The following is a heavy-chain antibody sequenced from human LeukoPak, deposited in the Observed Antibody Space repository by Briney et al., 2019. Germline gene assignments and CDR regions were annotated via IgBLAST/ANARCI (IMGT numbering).Heavy chain of an antibody. CDR3: TKRIAAYGMDV. D-gene: IGHD6-13*01. CDR2: IRSKANSYAT. V-gene: IGHV3-73*01. J-gene: IGHJ6*02. Sequence: GGSLSLSCAASGFTFSGSAMHWVRQASGKGLEWVGRIRSKANSYATAYAASVKGRFTISRDDSKNTAYLQMNSLKTEDTAVYYCTKRIAAYGMDVWGQGTTVTVSS. CDR1: GFTFSGSA.